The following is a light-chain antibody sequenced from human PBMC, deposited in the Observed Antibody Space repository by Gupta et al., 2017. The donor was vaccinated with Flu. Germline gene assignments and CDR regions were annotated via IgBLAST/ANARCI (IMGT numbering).Light chain of an antibody. J-gene: IGKJ2*01. CDR1: QTLPHNY. CDR2: GAS. V-gene: IGKV3-20*01. Sequence: GTLPLSPGDRTTISCRASQTLPHNYLAWYQQKLGQPPRLLIYGASNRATGIPDRFSGSGSGTDFTLTITRLDPEDFAVYYCQQFNSSPYTFGQGTXLEIK. CDR3: QQFNSSPYT.